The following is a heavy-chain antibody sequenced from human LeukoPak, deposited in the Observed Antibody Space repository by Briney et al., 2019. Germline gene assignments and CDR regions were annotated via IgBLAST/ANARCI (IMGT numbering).Heavy chain of an antibody. CDR2: ISSSSSYI. V-gene: IGHV3-21*01. CDR1: GFTFSSYS. Sequence: GGSLRLSCAASGFTFSSYSMNWVRQAPGKGLEWVSSISSSSSYIYYADSVKGRFTISKDNAENSLYLQMNSLRAEDTAVYYCAREIFGSGSYPDFWGQGTLVTVSS. D-gene: IGHD3-10*01. CDR3: AREIFGSGSYPDF. J-gene: IGHJ4*02.